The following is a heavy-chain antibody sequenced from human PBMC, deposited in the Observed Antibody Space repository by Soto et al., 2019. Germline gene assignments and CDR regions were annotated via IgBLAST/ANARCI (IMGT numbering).Heavy chain of an antibody. V-gene: IGHV4-38-2*02. CDR3: ARVHVMVVAGSTFDY. CDR1: GDSISSGSY. CDR2: IYHGGTT. Sequence: SEALSLTCTVSGDSISSGSYWGWIRQPPGEGPEWIASIYHGGTTFYNPSLKSRFSISVDTSKNQFSLRLTSVTAADTATYYCARVHVMVVAGSTFDYWGPGTLVTVSS. J-gene: IGHJ4*03. D-gene: IGHD6-19*01.